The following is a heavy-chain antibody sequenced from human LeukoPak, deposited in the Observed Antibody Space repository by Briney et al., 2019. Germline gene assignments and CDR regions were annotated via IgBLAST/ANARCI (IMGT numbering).Heavy chain of an antibody. CDR2: MNPNSGNT. J-gene: IGHJ4*02. V-gene: IGHV1-8*01. Sequence: ASVKVSCKASGYTFTSYDINWLRQATGQGLEWMGWMNPNSGNTGYAQKFQGRVTMTRNTSISTAYMELSSLRSEDTAVYYCARGLKANYDSSGYYYYWGQGTLVTVSS. D-gene: IGHD3-22*01. CDR1: GYTFTSYD. CDR3: ARGLKANYDSSGYYYY.